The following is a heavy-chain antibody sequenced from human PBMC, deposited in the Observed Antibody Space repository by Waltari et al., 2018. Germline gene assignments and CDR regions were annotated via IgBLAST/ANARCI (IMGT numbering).Heavy chain of an antibody. Sequence: EVQLVESGGGLVQPGRSLRLSCLASVFTFRDSSMFWVRQAPGKGLEWVGFIRSNTYGGTTEYAASVKGIFTISRDDSKSIAYLQMNSLKTEDTAVYYCTRGEGFWSGYYLDYWGQGTLVTVSS. CDR2: IRSNTYGGTT. CDR3: TRGEGFWSGYYLDY. V-gene: IGHV3-49*04. CDR1: VFTFRDSS. D-gene: IGHD3-3*01. J-gene: IGHJ4*02.